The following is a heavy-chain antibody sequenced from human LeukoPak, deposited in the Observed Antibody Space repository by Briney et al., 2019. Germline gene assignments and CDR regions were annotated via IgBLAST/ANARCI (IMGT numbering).Heavy chain of an antibody. D-gene: IGHD6-13*01. J-gene: IGHJ5*02. V-gene: IGHV3-48*02. CDR3: AKDLSSSWKRVSWFDP. CDR2: ISSSSSTI. CDR1: GFTFSGYS. Sequence: GGSLRLSCAASGFTFSGYSMNWVRQAPGKGLEWVSYISSSSSTIYYADSVKGRFTISRDNAKNSLYLQMNSLRDEDTAVYYCAKDLSSSWKRVSWFDPWGQGTLVTVSS.